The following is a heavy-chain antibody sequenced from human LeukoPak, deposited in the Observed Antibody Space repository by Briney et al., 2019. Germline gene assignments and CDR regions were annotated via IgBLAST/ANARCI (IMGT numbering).Heavy chain of an antibody. V-gene: IGHV3-66*02. D-gene: IGHD3-22*01. J-gene: IGHJ4*02. CDR3: ARDRYYDSSGYYSPFDY. CDR1: GFTASSNY. CDR2: IYSGGST. Sequence: GGSLRLSCAASGFTASSNYMSWVRQAPGKGLEWVSVIYSGGSTYYADSVKGRFTISRDNSKNTLYLQMNSLRAEDTAVYYCARDRYYDSSGYYSPFDYWGQGTLVTVSS.